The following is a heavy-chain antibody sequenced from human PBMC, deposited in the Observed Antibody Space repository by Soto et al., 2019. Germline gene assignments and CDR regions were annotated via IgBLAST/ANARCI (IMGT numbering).Heavy chain of an antibody. CDR2: IYYSGST. V-gene: IGHV4-59*01. CDR1: GGSISSYY. J-gene: IGHJ4*02. CDR3: ARSRGYSGYDPFDY. D-gene: IGHD5-12*01. Sequence: QVQLQESGPGLVKPSETLSLTCTVSGGSISSYYWSWIRQPPGKGLEWIGYIYYSGSTNYNPSLKRRVTISVDTSKNQFSLKLSSVTAADTAVYYCARSRGYSGYDPFDYWGQGTLVTVSS.